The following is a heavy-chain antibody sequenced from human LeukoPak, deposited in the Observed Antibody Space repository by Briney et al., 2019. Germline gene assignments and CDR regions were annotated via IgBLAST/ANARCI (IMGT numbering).Heavy chain of an antibody. CDR3: ATSACYSYMDV. J-gene: IGHJ6*03. V-gene: IGHV4-59*11. CDR1: GGSTNSQY. CDR2: IYYSGSS. Sequence: SSETLSLTCTVSGGSTNSQYWNWIRQPPGEGLEWIGNIYYSGSSDYNPSLKSRVTISVDTSKNQFSLNLSSVTAADTAVYYCATSACYSYMDVWGNGTTVTVSS.